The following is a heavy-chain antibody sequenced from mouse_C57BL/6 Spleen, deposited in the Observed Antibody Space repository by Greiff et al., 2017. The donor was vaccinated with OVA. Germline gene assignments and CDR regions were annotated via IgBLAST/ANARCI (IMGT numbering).Heavy chain of an antibody. Sequence: EVMLVESGGGLVKPGGSLKLSCAASGFTFSDYGMHWVRQAPEKGLEWVAYISSGSSTIYYADTVKGRFTISRDNAKNTLFLQMTSLRSEDTAMYYCARQDYGSSPAWFAYWGQGTLVTVSA. D-gene: IGHD1-1*01. CDR1: GFTFSDYG. J-gene: IGHJ3*01. V-gene: IGHV5-17*01. CDR3: ARQDYGSSPAWFAY. CDR2: ISSGSSTI.